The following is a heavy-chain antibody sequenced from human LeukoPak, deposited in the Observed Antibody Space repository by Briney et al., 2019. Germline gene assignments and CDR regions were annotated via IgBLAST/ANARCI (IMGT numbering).Heavy chain of an antibody. V-gene: IGHV1-8*03. Sequence: ASVKVSCKASGYTFTSYDINWVRQATGHGLEWMGWMNPNSGNIGYAQKFQGRVTITRNTSISTAYMELSSMRSEDPALYYCARSATEAGALDIGAQETSLSVS. J-gene: IGHJ3*02. CDR3: ARSATEAGALDI. CDR2: MNPNSGNI. D-gene: IGHD1-1*01. CDR1: GYTFTSYD.